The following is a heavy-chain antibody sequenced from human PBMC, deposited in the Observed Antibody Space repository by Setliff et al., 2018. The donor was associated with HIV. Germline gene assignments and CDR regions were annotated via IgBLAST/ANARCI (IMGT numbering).Heavy chain of an antibody. V-gene: IGHV4-39*01. D-gene: IGHD2-8*01. Sequence: KASETLSLTCAVSGGSVGSRDYYWGWIRQPPGKGLGWIGNILYGGTTYYTPSLKSRVSISVDTSRNQFSLRLNSVTAADTAVYYCARPTTGLGGGAAFDIWGQGTMVTVSS. CDR3: ARPTTGLGGGAAFDI. CDR2: ILYGGTT. CDR1: GGSVGSRDYY. J-gene: IGHJ3*02.